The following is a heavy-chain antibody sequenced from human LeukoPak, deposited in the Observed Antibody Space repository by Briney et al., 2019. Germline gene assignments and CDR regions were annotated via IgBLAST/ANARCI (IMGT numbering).Heavy chain of an antibody. D-gene: IGHD3-3*01. CDR3: ARDRGYDFWSGYSPGAFDI. CDR1: GFTFSDYY. Sequence: PGGSLRLSCAASGFTFSDYYMSWIRQAPGKGLEWVSYISSSGSTIYYADSVKGRFTISRDNAKNSLYLQMNSLRAEDTAVYYCARDRGYDFWSGYSPGAFDIWGQGTMATVSS. CDR2: ISSSGSTI. V-gene: IGHV3-11*04. J-gene: IGHJ3*02.